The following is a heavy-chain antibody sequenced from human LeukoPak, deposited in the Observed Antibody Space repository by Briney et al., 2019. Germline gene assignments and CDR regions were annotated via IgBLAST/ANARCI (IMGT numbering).Heavy chain of an antibody. CDR1: GYTFSSYG. CDR2: INPSGGSP. CDR3: ARAQGSYYHYYMDV. Sequence: ASVKVSCKASGYTFSSYGITWVRQAPGQGLEWMGIINPSGGSPNYAQKFQGRVTMTRDMSTSTVNMELSSLRSEDTAVYYCARAQGSYYHYYMDVWGKGTTVTVSS. J-gene: IGHJ6*03. D-gene: IGHD1-26*01. V-gene: IGHV1-46*01.